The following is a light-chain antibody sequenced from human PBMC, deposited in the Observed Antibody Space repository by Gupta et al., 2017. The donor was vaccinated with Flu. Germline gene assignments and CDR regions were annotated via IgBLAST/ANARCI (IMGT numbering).Light chain of an antibody. CDR1: SSNNSYNY. J-gene: IGLJ2*01. CDR3: EAYHDSLSVV. V-gene: IGLV1-47*01. Sequence: PPPPPASACTPRPITTTSCCGSSSNNSYNYVYWYQQLQGKAPKLRIYRNNQRPSGVPDRFSVSKSGNSASLAISGLRSEDEADYYCEAYHDSLSVVFGEGTKLTVL. CDR2: RNN.